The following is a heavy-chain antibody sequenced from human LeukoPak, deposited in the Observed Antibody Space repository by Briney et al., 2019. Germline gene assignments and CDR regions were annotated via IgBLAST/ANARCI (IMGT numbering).Heavy chain of an antibody. CDR3: ARVSSIVGHTPDI. Sequence: GGSLRLSCAASGFTFSSYAMSWVRQAPGKGLEWVSTVSSPGGTTYYADSVKGRFTISRDNSKNTLDLQMTNLRAEDAAVYYCARVSSIVGHTPDIWGQGTMVTVSA. J-gene: IGHJ3*02. D-gene: IGHD1-26*01. CDR1: GFTFSSYA. V-gene: IGHV3-23*01. CDR2: VSSPGGTT.